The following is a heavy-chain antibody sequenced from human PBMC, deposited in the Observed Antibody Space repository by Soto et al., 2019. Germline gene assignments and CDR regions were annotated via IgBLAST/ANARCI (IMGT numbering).Heavy chain of an antibody. V-gene: IGHV6-1*01. CDR1: GDSVPNNRAA. CDR2: TYYRSKWSN. J-gene: IGHJ4*02. Sequence: SQTLSLTCAISGDSVPNNRAAWNRVRPSPSRGLEWLGRTYYRSKWSNDYAVSMNSRLTINPDTSRNQFSLQLNSVTPDETACYYCTSGRPHYESSAFGCWGQGTLVTVSS. D-gene: IGHD3-22*01. CDR3: TSGRPHYESSAFGC.